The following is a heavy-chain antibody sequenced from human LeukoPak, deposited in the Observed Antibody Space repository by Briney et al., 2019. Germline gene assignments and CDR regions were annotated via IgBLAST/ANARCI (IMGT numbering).Heavy chain of an antibody. V-gene: IGHV4-34*01. CDR3: ARIPNYYDSSGYSDDAFDI. Sequence: SETLSLTCAVYGGSFSGYYWNWIRQPPGKGLEWIGEINHSGSTTYNPSLKSRVTISVDTSKNQFSLKLSSVTAADTAVYYCARIPNYYDSSGYSDDAFDIWGQGTMVTVSS. CDR2: INHSGST. CDR1: GGSFSGYY. D-gene: IGHD3-22*01. J-gene: IGHJ3*02.